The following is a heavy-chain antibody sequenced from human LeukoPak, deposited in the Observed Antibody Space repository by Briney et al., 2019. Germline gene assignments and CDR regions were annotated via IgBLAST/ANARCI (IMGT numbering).Heavy chain of an antibody. CDR1: GYTFTDYY. D-gene: IGHD3-22*01. CDR2: INPNSGGT. J-gene: IGHJ4*02. V-gene: IGHV1-2*02. Sequence: GASVKVSCKASGYTFTDYYMHWVRQAPGQGLEWMGWINPNSGGTNYAQKFQGRVTMTRDTSISTAYMELSRLRSDDTAVYYCARLSLYYYDSSGPMGYWGQGTLVTVSS. CDR3: ARLSLYYYDSSGPMGY.